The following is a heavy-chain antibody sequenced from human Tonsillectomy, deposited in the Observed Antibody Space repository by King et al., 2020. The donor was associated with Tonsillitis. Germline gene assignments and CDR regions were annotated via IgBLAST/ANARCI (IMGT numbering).Heavy chain of an antibody. V-gene: IGHV4-39*07. CDR1: GGSISSSSYY. CDR2: IYYSGST. D-gene: IGHD6-19*01. CDR3: ARHIIVAGTLFLEFSAEYNWFDP. J-gene: IGHJ5*02. Sequence: LQLQESGPGLVKPSETLSLTCTVSGGSISSSSYYWGWIRQPPGKGLEWIGSIYYSGSTYYNPSLKSRVTISVDTSKNQFSLKLSSVTAADTAVYYCARHIIVAGTLFLEFSAEYNWFDPWGQGTLVTVSS.